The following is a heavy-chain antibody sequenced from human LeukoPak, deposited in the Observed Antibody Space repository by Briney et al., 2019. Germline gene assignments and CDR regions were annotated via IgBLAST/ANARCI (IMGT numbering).Heavy chain of an antibody. Sequence: ASVKVSCKASGYTFTGYYMHWVRQAPGQGLEWMGWINPNSGGTNYAQKFQGRVTMTRDTSITTAYMELSRLRSDDTAVYYCAREDGDQVGATTKLDYWGQGTLVTVSS. CDR2: INPNSGGT. D-gene: IGHD1-26*01. CDR3: AREDGDQVGATTKLDY. V-gene: IGHV1-2*02. CDR1: GYTFTGYY. J-gene: IGHJ4*02.